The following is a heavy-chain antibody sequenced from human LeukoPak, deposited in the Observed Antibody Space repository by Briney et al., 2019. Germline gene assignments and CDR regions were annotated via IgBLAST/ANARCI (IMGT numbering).Heavy chain of an antibody. CDR3: ARPYCSAGSCYGAGYYYYYMDV. CDR1: GGSISSYY. D-gene: IGHD2-15*01. V-gene: IGHV4-59*05. CDR2: IYYSGST. J-gene: IGHJ6*03. Sequence: SETLSLTCTVSGGSISSYYWSWIRQPAGKGLEWIGSIYYSGSTYYNPSLKSRVTISVDTSKNQFSLKLSSVTAADTAVYYCARPYCSAGSCYGAGYYYYYMDVWGKGTTVTVSS.